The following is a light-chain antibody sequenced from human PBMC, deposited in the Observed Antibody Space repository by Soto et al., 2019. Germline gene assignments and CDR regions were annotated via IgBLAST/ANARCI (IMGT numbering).Light chain of an antibody. CDR3: QQYYSTPRT. CDR1: QSVLYSSNNKNY. CDR2: WAS. V-gene: IGKV4-1*01. Sequence: DIVMTQSPDSLAVSLGERANINCKSSQSVLYSSNNKNYLAWYQQKPGQPPKLLIYWASTRESGVPDRFSGSGSGTDFTLTISSLQAEDVAVYYFQQYYSTPRTFGQGTKVEI. J-gene: IGKJ1*01.